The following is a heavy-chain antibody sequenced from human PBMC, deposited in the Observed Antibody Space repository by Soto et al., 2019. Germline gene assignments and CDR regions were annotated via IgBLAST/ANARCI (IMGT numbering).Heavy chain of an antibody. Sequence: GGSLRLSCAASGFTVSGSAMHWVRQASGKGLEWVGRIRSKANSYATAYAASVKGRFTISRDDSKNTAYLQMNSLKTEDTAVYYCTRPYYYDSSGALAEAFDIWGQGTMVTVSS. CDR2: IRSKANSYAT. V-gene: IGHV3-73*01. D-gene: IGHD3-22*01. J-gene: IGHJ3*02. CDR3: TRPYYYDSSGALAEAFDI. CDR1: GFTVSGSA.